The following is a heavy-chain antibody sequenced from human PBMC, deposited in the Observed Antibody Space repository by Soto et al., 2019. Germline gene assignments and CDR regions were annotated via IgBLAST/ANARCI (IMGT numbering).Heavy chain of an antibody. Sequence: SETLSLTCTVSGGSISSSSYYWGWIRHPPGKGLEWIGSIYYSGSTYYNPSLKSRVTISVDTSKNQFSLKLSSVTAADTAVYYCARRNMTTVSQYYYYGMDVWGQGTTVTVSS. CDR3: ARRNMTTVSQYYYYGMDV. J-gene: IGHJ6*02. CDR2: IYYSGST. D-gene: IGHD4-4*01. V-gene: IGHV4-39*01. CDR1: GGSISSSSYY.